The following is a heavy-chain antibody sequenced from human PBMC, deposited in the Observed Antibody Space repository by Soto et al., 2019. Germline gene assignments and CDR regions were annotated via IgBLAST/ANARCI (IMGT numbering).Heavy chain of an antibody. CDR3: AKVTVLVVAVTPDY. CDR2: ISGSGGST. CDR1: GFTFSSYA. J-gene: IGHJ4*02. D-gene: IGHD2-15*01. Sequence: EVQLLESGGGLVQPGGSLRLSCAASGFTFSSYAMSWVRQAPGKGLEWVSSISGSGGSTYYADSVKGRFTISRDNSKNTLYLQMNSLRAEETAVYYCAKVTVLVVAVTPDYWGQGTLVTVSS. V-gene: IGHV3-23*01.